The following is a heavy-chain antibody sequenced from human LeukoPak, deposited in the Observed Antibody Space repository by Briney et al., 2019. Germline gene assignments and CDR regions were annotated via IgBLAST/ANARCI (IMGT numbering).Heavy chain of an antibody. Sequence: SVKVSCKASGGTFSSYAISWVRQAPGQGLEWMGGIIPIFGTANYAQKFQGRVTITADESTSTAYMELSSLRSEDTAVYYCASSPYYDILTAVKTYYYYCMDVWGKGTTVTVSS. D-gene: IGHD3-9*01. J-gene: IGHJ6*03. V-gene: IGHV1-69*01. CDR2: IIPIFGTA. CDR3: ASSPYYDILTAVKTYYYYCMDV. CDR1: GGTFSSYA.